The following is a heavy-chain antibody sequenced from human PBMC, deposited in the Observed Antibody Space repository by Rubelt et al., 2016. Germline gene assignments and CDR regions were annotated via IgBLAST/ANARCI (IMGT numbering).Heavy chain of an antibody. CDR3: ARTKTVEMATIPLAY. CDR1: GYTFTSYY. Sequence: QVQLVQSGAEVKKPGASVKVSCKASGYTFTSYYMHWVRQAPGQGLEWMGRINPSGGSTSYAQKFQGRVTMTRDTSTSTVYMELSSLRSEDTAVYYCARTKTVEMATIPLAYWGQGTLVTVSS. J-gene: IGHJ4*02. CDR2: INPSGGST. D-gene: IGHD5-24*01. V-gene: IGHV1-46*01.